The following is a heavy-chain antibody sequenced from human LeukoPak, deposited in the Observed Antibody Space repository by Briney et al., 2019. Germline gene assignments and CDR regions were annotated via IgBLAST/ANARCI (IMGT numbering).Heavy chain of an antibody. CDR1: GFNFSSYG. Sequence: QPGRSLRLSCAASGFNFSSYGMHWVRQAPGKGLEWVTSIWFDGSNIHYADSVKGRVIISRDNSKSALYLQMNSLRAEDTATYYCARDSLPMAVTGPFDHWGQGALVTVSS. CDR2: IWFDGSNI. J-gene: IGHJ4*02. CDR3: ARDSLPMAVTGPFDH. V-gene: IGHV3-33*01. D-gene: IGHD6-19*01.